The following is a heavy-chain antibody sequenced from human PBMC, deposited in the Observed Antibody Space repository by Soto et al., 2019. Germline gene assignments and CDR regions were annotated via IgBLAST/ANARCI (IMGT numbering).Heavy chain of an antibody. J-gene: IGHJ5*02. V-gene: IGHV1-69*13. CDR1: GGTFSSYA. CDR2: IIPIFGTA. D-gene: IGHD3-10*01. Sequence: SVKVSCKASGGTFSSYAISWVRQAPGQGLEWMGGIIPIFGTANYAQKVQGRVTITADESTSTAYMELSSQRSEDTAVYHCVEGGSGSVLLSRFDPWGQGTLVTVSS. CDR3: VEGGSGSVLLSRFDP.